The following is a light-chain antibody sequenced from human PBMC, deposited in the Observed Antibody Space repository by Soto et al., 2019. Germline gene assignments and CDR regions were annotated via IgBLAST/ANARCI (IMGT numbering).Light chain of an antibody. CDR3: QQYYNWWT. CDR2: GVS. Sequence: EIALTQSPGTLSLSPGERATLSCRASQSVSSSYLAWYQQKPGQAPRLLIYGVSRRATGIPDRFSGSGSGTDFTLTISRLEPEDFAVYHCQQYYNWWTFGQGTKVDIK. CDR1: QSVSSSY. V-gene: IGKV3-20*01. J-gene: IGKJ1*01.